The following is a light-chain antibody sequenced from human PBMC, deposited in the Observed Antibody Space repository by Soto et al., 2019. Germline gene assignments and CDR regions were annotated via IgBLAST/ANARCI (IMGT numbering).Light chain of an antibody. CDR2: KAS. CDR3: QRYNSYPWT. CDR1: QSISSW. Sequence: DIQMTQSPSTLSASVGDRVTITYRASQSISSWLAWYQQKPGKAPKLLIYKASSLESGVPSSFSGSGSGTEFTLTISSMQPDDFATYYCQRYNSYPWTFGQGTKVDIK. J-gene: IGKJ1*01. V-gene: IGKV1-5*03.